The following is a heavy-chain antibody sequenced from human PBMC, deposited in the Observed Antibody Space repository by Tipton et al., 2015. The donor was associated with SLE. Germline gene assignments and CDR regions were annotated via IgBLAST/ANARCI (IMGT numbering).Heavy chain of an antibody. CDR2: IHSSGST. D-gene: IGHD5-18*01. Sequence: TLSLTCTVSGDSISTYYWSWVRQPPGKGLEWIGFIHSSGSTKYNPSLTSRITISLDTSKNQFSLKLTSVTAADTAVYYCARLHGYSYGLNWFDPWGQGTLISVSS. V-gene: IGHV4-59*01. CDR1: GDSISTYY. CDR3: ARLHGYSYGLNWFDP. J-gene: IGHJ5*02.